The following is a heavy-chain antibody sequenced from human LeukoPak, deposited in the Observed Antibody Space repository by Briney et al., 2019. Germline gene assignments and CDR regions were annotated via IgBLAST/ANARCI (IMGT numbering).Heavy chain of an antibody. D-gene: IGHD1-26*01. J-gene: IGHJ6*03. Sequence: SETLSLTCNVSGDSVSTGLHYYSWIRQHPGEGLEWIGCTHYSGSTHYKSSLRSRLIISLDTSKNQVSLKLTSVTAAGTAVYYCARGRRGKYSPYFYYHMDVWGTGTPVTVSS. CDR3: ARGRRGKYSPYFYYHMDV. V-gene: IGHV4-31*03. CDR1: GDSVSTGLHY. CDR2: THYSGST.